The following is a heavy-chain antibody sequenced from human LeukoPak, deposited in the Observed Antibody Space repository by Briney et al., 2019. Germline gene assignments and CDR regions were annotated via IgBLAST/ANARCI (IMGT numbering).Heavy chain of an antibody. D-gene: IGHD3-10*01. CDR1: GFTFSSYA. CDR3: ARATMVRGVSDY. V-gene: IGHV3-30*01. CDR2: ISYDGSNK. J-gene: IGHJ4*02. Sequence: PGGSLRLSCAASGFTFSSYAMHWVRQAPGKGLEWVAVISYDGSNKYYADSVKGRFTISRDNSKNTLYLQMNSLRAEDTAVYYCARATMVRGVSDYWGQGTLVTVSS.